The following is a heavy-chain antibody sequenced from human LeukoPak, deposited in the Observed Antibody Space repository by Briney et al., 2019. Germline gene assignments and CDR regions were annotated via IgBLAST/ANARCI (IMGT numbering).Heavy chain of an antibody. J-gene: IGHJ5*02. Sequence: GSLRPSFAAPGFAFKFYAMSWVRQAPGKGLQGVSPINANGINTYYADSVRGRFTISRDNSKDTLYLQLNSLRAEDTAIYFCAKPISGGLAVSADWFDPWGQGTLVIVSS. V-gene: IGHV3-23*01. D-gene: IGHD6-19*01. CDR2: INANGINT. CDR3: AKPISGGLAVSADWFDP. CDR1: GFAFKFYA.